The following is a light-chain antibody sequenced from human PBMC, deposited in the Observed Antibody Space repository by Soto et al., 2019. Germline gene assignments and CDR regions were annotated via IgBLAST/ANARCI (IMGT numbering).Light chain of an antibody. Sequence: EIVMTQSPATLSVSPGERATLSCRASQSVSSNLAWYQQKPGQAPRLLMYDASIRATDIPARFSGSGSGTEFNLTISSLQSEDFAVYYCQQYNNWPPYTFGQGTKLEIK. CDR1: QSVSSN. CDR3: QQYNNWPPYT. V-gene: IGKV3D-15*01. CDR2: DAS. J-gene: IGKJ2*01.